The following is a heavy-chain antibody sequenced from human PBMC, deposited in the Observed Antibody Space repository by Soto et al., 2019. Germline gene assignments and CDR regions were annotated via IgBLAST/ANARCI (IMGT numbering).Heavy chain of an antibody. CDR2: IGGSGSYA. V-gene: IGHV3-11*06. CDR1: GFTFNNYY. D-gene: IGHD2-15*01. Sequence: GGSLRLSCAASGFTFNNYYMSWIRQAPGKGLEWVSYIGGSGSYAKYADSVKGRFTISRDNAKKSLYLQMNSLRAEDTAVYYCARDSSLDIRTLDHWGQGTLVTVSS. CDR3: ARDSSLDIRTLDH. J-gene: IGHJ4*02.